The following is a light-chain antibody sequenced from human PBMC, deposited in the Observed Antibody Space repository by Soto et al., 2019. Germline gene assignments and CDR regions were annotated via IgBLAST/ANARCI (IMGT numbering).Light chain of an antibody. Sequence: DIVMTQSPDSLAVSLGERATINCKSSQSVFYSVNSKNYLGWFQQKPGQPPKLLIYWASIRESGVPDRFSGSGSGTDFTLTISSLEPEDFAVYYCQQRSNWPPYTFGQGTKLEIK. CDR3: QQRSNWPPYT. CDR2: WAS. J-gene: IGKJ2*01. V-gene: IGKV4-1*01. CDR1: QSVFYSVNSKNY.